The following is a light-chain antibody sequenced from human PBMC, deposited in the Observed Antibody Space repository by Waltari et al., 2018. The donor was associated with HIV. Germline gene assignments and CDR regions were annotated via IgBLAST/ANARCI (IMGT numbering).Light chain of an antibody. J-gene: IGLJ2*01. CDR1: SLRSYY. CDR3: NSRDSSDTHVV. CDR2: GKN. Sequence: SSELTQDPAVSVALGQTGRITCQGNSLRSYYASWYQQKPGQAPVLVIYGKNNRPSGIPDRFSGSSSGNTASLTITGTQAEDEADYYCNSRDSSDTHVVFGGGTKLTVL. V-gene: IGLV3-19*01.